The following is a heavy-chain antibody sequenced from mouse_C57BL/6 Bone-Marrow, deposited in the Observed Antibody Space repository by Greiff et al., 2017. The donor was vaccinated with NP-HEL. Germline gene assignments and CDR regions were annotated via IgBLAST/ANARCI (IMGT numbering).Heavy chain of an antibody. CDR1: GYTFTNYW. D-gene: IGHD1-1*01. J-gene: IGHJ3*01. V-gene: IGHV1-63*01. CDR2: IYPGGGYT. CDR3: ARMGGLLWFAY. Sequence: VKLMESAAELVRPGTSVKMSCKASGYTFTNYWIGWAKQRPGHGLEWIGDIYPGGGYTNYNEKFKGKATLTADKSSSTAYMQFSSLTSEDSAIYYCARMGGLLWFAYWGQGTLVTVSA.